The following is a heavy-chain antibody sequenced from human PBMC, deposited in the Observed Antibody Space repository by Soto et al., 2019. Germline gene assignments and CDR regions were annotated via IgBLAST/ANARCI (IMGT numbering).Heavy chain of an antibody. J-gene: IGHJ3*02. CDR3: ARSNGEYQLFSTRFPNSDAFDI. V-gene: IGHV1-2*04. CDR1: GYTFTGYY. D-gene: IGHD2-2*01. Sequence: ASVKVSCKASGYTFTGYYMHWVRQAPGQGLEWMGWINPNSGGTNYAQKFQGWVTMTRDTSISTAYMELSRLRSDDTAVYYCARSNGEYQLFSTRFPNSDAFDIWGQGTMVTVSS. CDR2: INPNSGGT.